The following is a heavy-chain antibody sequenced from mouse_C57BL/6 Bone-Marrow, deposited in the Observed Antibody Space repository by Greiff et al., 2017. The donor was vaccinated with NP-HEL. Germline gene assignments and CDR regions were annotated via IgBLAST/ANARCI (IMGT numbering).Heavy chain of an antibody. D-gene: IGHD1-1*01. CDR3: ARSYNGRGDYYAMDY. J-gene: IGHJ4*01. CDR2: IDPSDSYT. V-gene: IGHV1-50*01. Sequence: VQLQQPGAELVKPGASVKLSCKASGYTFTSYWMQWVKQRPGQGLEWIGEIDPSDSYTNYNQKFKGQATLTVDTSSSTAYMQLSSLTSEDSAVDDCARSYNGRGDYYAMDYWGQGTSVTVSS. CDR1: GYTFTSYW.